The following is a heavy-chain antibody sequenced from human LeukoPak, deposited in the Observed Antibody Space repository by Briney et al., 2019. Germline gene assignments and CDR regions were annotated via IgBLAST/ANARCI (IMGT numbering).Heavy chain of an antibody. V-gene: IGHV3-48*01. CDR1: GFTFSSYS. Sequence: GGSLRLSCAASGFTFSSYSMNWVRQAPGKGLEWVSYISSSSSTIYYADSVKGRFTISRDNSKNTLYLQMNSLRAEDTAVYYCARPLTYYYDSSGFDPWGQGTLVTVSS. CDR2: ISSSSSTI. J-gene: IGHJ5*02. D-gene: IGHD3-22*01. CDR3: ARPLTYYYDSSGFDP.